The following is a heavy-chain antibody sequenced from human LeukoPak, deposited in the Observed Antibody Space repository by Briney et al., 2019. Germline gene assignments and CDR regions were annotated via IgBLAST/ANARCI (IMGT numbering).Heavy chain of an antibody. CDR1: GYSISSGYY. CDR3: ASDPYRDAFDI. D-gene: IGHD5-12*01. Sequence: SETLSLTCAVSGYSISSGYYWGWIRQPPGKGLEWIGSIYHGGSTYYNPSLKSRVTISVDTSKNQFSLKLSSVTAADTAVYYCASDPYRDAFDIWGQGTMVTVSS. CDR2: IYHGGST. V-gene: IGHV4-38-2*01. J-gene: IGHJ3*02.